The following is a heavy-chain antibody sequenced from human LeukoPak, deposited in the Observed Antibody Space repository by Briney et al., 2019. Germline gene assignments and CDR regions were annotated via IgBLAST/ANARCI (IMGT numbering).Heavy chain of an antibody. Sequence: SETLSLTCAVYGGSFSGYYWSWTRQPPGKGLEWIGEINHSGSTNYNPSLKSRVTISVDTSKNQFSLKLSSVTAADTAVYYCARERKSSSSAFDYWGQGTLVTVSS. D-gene: IGHD6-13*01. CDR1: GGSFSGYY. CDR2: INHSGST. V-gene: IGHV4-34*01. J-gene: IGHJ4*02. CDR3: ARERKSSSSAFDY.